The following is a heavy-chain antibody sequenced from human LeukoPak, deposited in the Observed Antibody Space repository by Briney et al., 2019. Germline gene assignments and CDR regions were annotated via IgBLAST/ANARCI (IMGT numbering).Heavy chain of an antibody. CDR1: GGSISSYY. Sequence: PSETLSLTCTVSGGSISSYYWSWIRQPAGKGLEWIGRIYTSGSTNYNPSLKSRVTMSVDTSKNQFSLKLSSVTAADTAVYYCASTPYYDFWSGNWFDPWGQGTLVTVYS. D-gene: IGHD3-3*01. CDR3: ASTPYYDFWSGNWFDP. J-gene: IGHJ5*02. V-gene: IGHV4-4*07. CDR2: IYTSGST.